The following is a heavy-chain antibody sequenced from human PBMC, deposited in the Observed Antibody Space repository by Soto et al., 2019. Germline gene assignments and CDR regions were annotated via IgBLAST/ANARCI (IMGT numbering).Heavy chain of an antibody. CDR3: AHMDYGFYGMDV. J-gene: IGHJ6*02. V-gene: IGHV2-5*02. CDR2: ICWDDDK. D-gene: IGHD3-10*01. Sequence: QITLKESGPTLVKPTQTLTLTCTFSGFSLSTSGVGVGWIRQPPGKALEWLAVICWDDDKRYSPSLKSRLTITRDTSKNQVVLTMTDMDTVDTATYYCAHMDYGFYGMDVWGQGTTVTVSS. CDR1: GFSLSTSGVG.